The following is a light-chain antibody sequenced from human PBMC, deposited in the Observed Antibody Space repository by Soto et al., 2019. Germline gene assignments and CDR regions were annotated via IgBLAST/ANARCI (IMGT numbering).Light chain of an antibody. V-gene: IGLV2-14*03. Sequence: QSVLTQPASVSGPPGQSIAISCTGTSSDVGAYDFVSWYQQHPDKAPKLLIYEVSNRPSGVSDRFSGSKSVNTATLTISGLQAEDEADYYCSSHTTSNTRVFGTGPKLTVL. CDR3: SSHTTSNTRV. J-gene: IGLJ1*01. CDR2: EVS. CDR1: SSDVGAYDF.